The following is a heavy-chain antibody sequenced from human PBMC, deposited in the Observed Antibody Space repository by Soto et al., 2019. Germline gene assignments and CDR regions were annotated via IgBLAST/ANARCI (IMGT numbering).Heavy chain of an antibody. J-gene: IGHJ4*02. V-gene: IGHV3-53*04. D-gene: IGHD1-26*01. CDR1: GFTVSSNY. Sequence: GGSLRLSCAASGFTVSSNYMSWVRQAPGKGLEWVSVIYSGGSTYYADSVKGRFTISRHNSKNTLYLQMNSLRAEDTAVYYCARTEYSGSYYRDYWGQGTLVTVSS. CDR2: IYSGGST. CDR3: ARTEYSGSYYRDY.